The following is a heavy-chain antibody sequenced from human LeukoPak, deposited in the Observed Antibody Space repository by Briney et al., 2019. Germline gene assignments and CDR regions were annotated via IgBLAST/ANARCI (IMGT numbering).Heavy chain of an antibody. CDR1: GGSFSGYY. V-gene: IGHV4-34*01. Sequence: MASETLSLTCAVYGGSFSGYYWSWIRQPPGKGLEWIGEINHSGSTNYNPSLKSRVTISVDTSKNQFSLKLSSVTAAVTAVYYCARGFSKLVAWGQGTMVTVSS. CDR3: ARGFSKLVA. CDR2: INHSGST. D-gene: IGHD6-6*01. J-gene: IGHJ3*01.